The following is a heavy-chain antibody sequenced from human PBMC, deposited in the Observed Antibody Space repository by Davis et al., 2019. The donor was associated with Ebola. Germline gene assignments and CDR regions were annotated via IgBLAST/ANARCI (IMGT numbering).Heavy chain of an antibody. CDR2: ISGSATST. Sequence: GGSLRLSCAASGFTFYRYEMNWVRQAPGKGLEWVSYISGSATSTFYADSVKGRFTISRDNARDSLYLQMDRLRVEDTAIYYCARDAFSLSRYDTEDHWGQGTLVTVSS. CDR3: ARDAFSLSRYDTEDH. D-gene: IGHD3-9*01. J-gene: IGHJ4*02. V-gene: IGHV3-48*03. CDR1: GFTFYRYE.